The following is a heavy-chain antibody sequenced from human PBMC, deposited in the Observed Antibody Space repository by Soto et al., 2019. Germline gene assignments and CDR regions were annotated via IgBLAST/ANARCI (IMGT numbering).Heavy chain of an antibody. CDR2: IHYSGST. D-gene: IGHD2-15*01. CDR3: ASTKDETLYFDY. CDR1: GDSISISSYY. V-gene: IGHV4-39*01. J-gene: IGHJ4*02. Sequence: SETLSLTCSVSGDSISISSYYWGWVRQPPGKGLEWIGSIHYSGSTHYNPSLQSRVTISGDASKKQFSLKLGSVTAADTAMYYCASTKDETLYFDYWGQGNLVTASS.